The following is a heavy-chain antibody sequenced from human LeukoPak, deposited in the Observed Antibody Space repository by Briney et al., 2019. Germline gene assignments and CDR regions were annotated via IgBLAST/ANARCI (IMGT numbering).Heavy chain of an antibody. CDR2: IYSGDSGGST. CDR3: AKDRLTMIVVAQFDY. D-gene: IGHD3-22*01. Sequence: GGSLRLSCAASGFTVSSNYMSWVRQAPGKGLEWVSVIYSGDSGGSTYYADSVKGRFTISRDNSKNTLYLQMNSLRAEDTAVYYCAKDRLTMIVVAQFDYWGQGTLVTVSS. CDR1: GFTVSSNY. V-gene: IGHV3-66*01. J-gene: IGHJ4*02.